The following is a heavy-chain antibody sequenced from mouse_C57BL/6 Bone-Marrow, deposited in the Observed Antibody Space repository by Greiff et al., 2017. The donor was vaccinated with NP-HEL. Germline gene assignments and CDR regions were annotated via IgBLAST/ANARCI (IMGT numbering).Heavy chain of an antibody. CDR3: ARGGTNY. V-gene: IGHV1-42*01. Sequence: EVQVVESGPELVKPGASVKISCKASCYSFTGYYMNWVKQSPEKSLEWIGEINPRTGGTTYNQKFKAKATLTVDKSSSTAYMQLKSLTSEDSAVYYCARGGTNYWGQGTTLTVSS. J-gene: IGHJ2*01. D-gene: IGHD4-1*01. CDR1: CYSFTGYY. CDR2: INPRTGGT.